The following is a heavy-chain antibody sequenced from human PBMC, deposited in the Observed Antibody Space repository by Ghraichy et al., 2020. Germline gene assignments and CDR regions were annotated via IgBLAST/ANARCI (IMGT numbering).Heavy chain of an antibody. CDR3: ARGRGSSGWTHFDY. CDR1: GGSFSGYY. Sequence: SETLSLTCAVYGGSFSGYYWSWILQPPGKGLEWIGEINHSGSTNYNPSLKSRVTISVDTSKNQFSLKLSSVTAADTAVYYCARGRGSSGWTHFDYWGQGTLVTVSS. J-gene: IGHJ4*02. V-gene: IGHV4-34*01. D-gene: IGHD6-19*01. CDR2: INHSGST.